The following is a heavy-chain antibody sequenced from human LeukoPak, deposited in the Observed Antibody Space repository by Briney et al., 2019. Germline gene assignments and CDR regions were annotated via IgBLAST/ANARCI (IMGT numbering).Heavy chain of an antibody. CDR3: ARDVGYCSSTSCHGAFDI. D-gene: IGHD2-2*01. CDR1: GGSISSYY. J-gene: IGHJ3*02. V-gene: IGHV4-59*01. CDR2: IYYSGST. Sequence: SETLSLTCTVSGGSISSYYWSWIRQPPGKGLEWTGYIYYSGSTNYNPSLKSRVTISVDTSKNQFSLKLSSVTAADTAVYYCARDVGYCSSTSCHGAFDIWGQGTMVTVSS.